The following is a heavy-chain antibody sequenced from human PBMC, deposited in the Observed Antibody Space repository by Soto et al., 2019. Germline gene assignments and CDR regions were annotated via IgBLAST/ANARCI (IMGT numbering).Heavy chain of an antibody. J-gene: IGHJ5*02. CDR2: IYYSGGT. CDR1: GASISSGDYF. D-gene: IGHD3-22*01. CDR3: ARAPIRSYYYDSSGYRPRPNWFDP. V-gene: IGHV4-30-4*01. Sequence: QVQLQESGPGLVKPSQTLSLTCIVSGASISSGDYFWSWIRQPPGKGLECIAYIYYSGGTYYNPSLESRVTISVDTSKNQCSLKLSSVTAADTAIYYCARAPIRSYYYDSSGYRPRPNWFDPWGQGTLVTVSS.